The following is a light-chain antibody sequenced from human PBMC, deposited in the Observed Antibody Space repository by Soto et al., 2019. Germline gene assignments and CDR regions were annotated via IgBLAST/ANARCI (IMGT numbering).Light chain of an antibody. CDR2: GAS. Sequence: EMVMTQSPATLSVSLGERATLSCRASQSISSNLAWYQQKPGQAPRLLIYGASTRATGIPDRFSGSGSGTDFTLTISSLQSEDFAVYFCQQYNNWRSYTSGQRTKVDIK. V-gene: IGKV3-15*01. J-gene: IGKJ2*01. CDR1: QSISSN. CDR3: QQYNNWRSYT.